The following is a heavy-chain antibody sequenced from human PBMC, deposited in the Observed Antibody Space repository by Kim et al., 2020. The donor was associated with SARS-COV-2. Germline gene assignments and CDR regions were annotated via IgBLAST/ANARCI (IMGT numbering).Heavy chain of an antibody. V-gene: IGHV4-30-2*01. CDR1: GGSISSGGYS. CDR2: IYYSGST. Sequence: SETLSLTCAVSGGSISSGGYSWSWIRQPPGKGLEWIGYIYYSGSTYYNPSLKSRVTISVDRSKNQFSLKLSSVTAADTAVYYCARVPSGYYGMDVWGQGT. CDR3: ARVPSGYYGMDV. D-gene: IGHD3-10*01. J-gene: IGHJ6*02.